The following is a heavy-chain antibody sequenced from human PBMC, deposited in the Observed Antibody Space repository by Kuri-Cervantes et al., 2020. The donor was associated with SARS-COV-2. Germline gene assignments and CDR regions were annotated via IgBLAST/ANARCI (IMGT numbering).Heavy chain of an antibody. J-gene: IGHJ4*02. V-gene: IGHV3-7*01. CDR1: GLTFSSSW. CDR2: IKHDGSET. D-gene: IGHD5-18*01. CDR3: ARALHTAMVKKLDY. Sequence: GESLKISCEASGLTFSSSWMSWVRQAPGKGLEWVANIKHDGSETHYVDSVKGRFTISRDNAKNSLYLQMNSLRAEDTAVYYCARALHTAMVKKLDYWGQGTLVTVSS.